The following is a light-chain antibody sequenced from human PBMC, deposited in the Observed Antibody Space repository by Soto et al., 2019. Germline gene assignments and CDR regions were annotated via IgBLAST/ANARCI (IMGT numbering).Light chain of an antibody. Sequence: QSVPTQPPSASGSPGQSVTIPCTGTSSDVGDYNYVSWYQQHPGKVPKLLIYEVSKRPSGVPDRFSGSKSGNTASLTVSGLQAEDEADYYCSSYTSSSTLVVFGGGTKVTVL. CDR1: SSDVGDYNY. CDR2: EVS. V-gene: IGLV2-8*01. CDR3: SSYTSSSTLVV. J-gene: IGLJ2*01.